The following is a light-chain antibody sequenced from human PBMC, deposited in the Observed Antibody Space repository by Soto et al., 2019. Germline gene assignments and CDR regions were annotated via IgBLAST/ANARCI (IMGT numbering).Light chain of an antibody. CDR1: SSDVGGYNY. Sequence: HSALTQPASVSASPGQSITISCTGTSSDVGGYNYVSWYQQHPGKAPKLMIYEVSNRPSGVSNRFSGSKSGNTASLTISGLQAEDEADYYCSSYTSSNTLVFGTGTKLTVL. CDR3: SSYTSSNTLV. CDR2: EVS. J-gene: IGLJ1*01. V-gene: IGLV2-14*01.